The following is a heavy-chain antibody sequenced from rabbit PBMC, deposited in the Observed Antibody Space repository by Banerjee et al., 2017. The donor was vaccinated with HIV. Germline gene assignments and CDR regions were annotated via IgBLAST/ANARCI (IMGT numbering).Heavy chain of an antibody. J-gene: IGHJ4*01. D-gene: IGHD4-1*01. V-gene: IGHV1S45*01. CDR3: ARDLAGVTGWNFNL. CDR1: GFTISSGYD. CDR2: IYAGSSGST. Sequence: QEQLVESGGGLVQPEGSLTLTCTASGFTISSGYDMCWVRQAPGKGLEWIACIYAGSSGSTYYASWVNGRFTIARTSSTTVTLQMTSLTAADTATYFCARDLAGVTGWNFNLWGQGTLVTVS.